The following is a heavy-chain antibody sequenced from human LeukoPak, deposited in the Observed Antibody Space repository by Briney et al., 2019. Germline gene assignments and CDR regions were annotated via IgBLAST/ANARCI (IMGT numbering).Heavy chain of an antibody. Sequence: AGSLTLSCAAPGFIVGRYWMHWVRQAPRRGLGWVSRIDSDVSSTTYADSVKGRFIISRDNAKNTLYLQMSSLRAEDTAVYYCARTVTDAFDIWGQGPMVTVS. CDR2: IDSDVSST. D-gene: IGHD3-16*02. CDR3: ARTVTDAFDI. CDR1: GFIVGRYW. V-gene: IGHV3-74*03. J-gene: IGHJ3*02.